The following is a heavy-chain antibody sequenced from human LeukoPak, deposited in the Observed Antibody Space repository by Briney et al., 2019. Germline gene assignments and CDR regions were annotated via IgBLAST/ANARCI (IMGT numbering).Heavy chain of an antibody. J-gene: IGHJ4*02. CDR1: GYTFTSYG. D-gene: IGHD6-13*01. V-gene: IGHV1-8*03. Sequence: GASVKVSCKASGYTFTSYGISWVRQAPGQGLEWMGWMNPNSGNTGYAQKFQGRVTITRNTSISTAYMELSSLRSEDTAVYYCARSLFGYSSSCDYWGQGTLVTVSS. CDR3: ARSLFGYSSSCDY. CDR2: MNPNSGNT.